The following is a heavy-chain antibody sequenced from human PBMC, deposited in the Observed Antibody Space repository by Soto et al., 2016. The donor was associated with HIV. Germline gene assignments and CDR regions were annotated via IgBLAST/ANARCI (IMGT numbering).Heavy chain of an antibody. CDR2: IWYDGSNK. V-gene: IGHV3-33*01. D-gene: IGHD3-16*01. Sequence: VQLVESGGGVVQPGTSLRLACAASGFMFSNYGMHWVRQAPGKGLEWVAVIWYDGSNKNYGDSVKGRFTISRDNSKKTLYLQMNSLRVEDTAVYYCARGRGGGAVPASLGTPWGQGTLVTVSS. CDR3: ARGRGGGAVPASLGTP. CDR1: GFMFSNYG. J-gene: IGHJ4*02.